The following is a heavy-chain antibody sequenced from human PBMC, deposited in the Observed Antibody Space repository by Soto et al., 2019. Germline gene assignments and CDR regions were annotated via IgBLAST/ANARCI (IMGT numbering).Heavy chain of an antibody. V-gene: IGHV1-2*04. J-gene: IGHJ4*02. Sequence: GASVKVSCKASGYTFIGCYIHCVRQAPGQGLEWMGWINPDSGGTNYAQKFQGWVTMTRDTSISTAYMELTRLTSDDTAVYYCAREYSSSWCDYWGQGTLVTVSS. CDR3: AREYSSSWCDY. CDR1: GYTFIGCY. D-gene: IGHD6-13*01. CDR2: INPDSGGT.